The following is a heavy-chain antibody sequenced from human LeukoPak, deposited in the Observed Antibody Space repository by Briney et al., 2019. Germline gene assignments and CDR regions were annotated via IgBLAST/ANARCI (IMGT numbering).Heavy chain of an antibody. Sequence: SETLSLTCTVSGISITTYYWSWIRQPPGKGLEWIGLIHYSGSTTYNPSLKSRVTISIDTSKNQFSLHLSSVTAADTAVYYYARDIREVGDSHYFDYWGQGALVTVTS. CDR1: GISITTYY. V-gene: IGHV4-59*01. CDR3: ARDIREVGDSHYFDY. D-gene: IGHD1-26*01. J-gene: IGHJ4*02. CDR2: IHYSGST.